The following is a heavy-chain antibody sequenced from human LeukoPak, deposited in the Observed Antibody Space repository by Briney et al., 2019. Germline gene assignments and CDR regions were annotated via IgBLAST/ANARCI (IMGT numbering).Heavy chain of an antibody. V-gene: IGHV3-30*03. CDR3: ARGYYGSGTYLPGGFDI. CDR1: GFTFSSYG. CDR2: ISYDGSNK. J-gene: IGHJ3*02. D-gene: IGHD3-10*01. Sequence: GGSLRLSCAASGFTFSSYGMHWVRQAPGKGLEWVAVISYDGSNKYYADSVKGRFTISRDNSKNTLYLQMNSLRAEDTAVYYCARGYYGSGTYLPGGFDIWGQGTMVTVSS.